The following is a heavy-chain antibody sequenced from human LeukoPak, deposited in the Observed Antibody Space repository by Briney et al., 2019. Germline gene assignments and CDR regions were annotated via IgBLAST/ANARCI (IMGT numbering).Heavy chain of an antibody. V-gene: IGHV3-21*01. CDR1: GFTFSTCS. Sequence: PGGSLRLSCAASGFTFSTCSMNWVRQAPGKGLEWVASIDSSSSYIYYADSEKGRLTISRDNAKNSLYLQMNSLRAEDTVVYYCARDPATPHDYWGQGTLVTVSS. J-gene: IGHJ4*02. CDR3: ARDPATPHDY. CDR2: IDSSSSYI. D-gene: IGHD5-12*01.